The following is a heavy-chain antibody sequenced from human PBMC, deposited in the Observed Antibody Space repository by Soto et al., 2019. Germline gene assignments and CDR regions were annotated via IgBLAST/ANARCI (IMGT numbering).Heavy chain of an antibody. Sequence: SVKVSCKASGGTFSSYTISWVRQAPGQGLEWMGRIIPILGIANYAQKFQGRVTITADKSTSTAYMELSSLRSEDTAVYYCARSPSGYAGDYWGQGTLVTVSS. J-gene: IGHJ4*02. CDR2: IIPILGIA. CDR3: ARSPSGYAGDY. D-gene: IGHD5-12*01. CDR1: GGTFSSYT. V-gene: IGHV1-69*02.